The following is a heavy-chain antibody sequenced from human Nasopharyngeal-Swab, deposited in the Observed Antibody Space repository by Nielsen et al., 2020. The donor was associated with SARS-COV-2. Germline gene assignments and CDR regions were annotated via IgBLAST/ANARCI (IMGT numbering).Heavy chain of an antibody. D-gene: IGHD2-2*01. CDR2: IYSDDST. CDR3: ARDGGSYHLGAFDY. V-gene: IGHV3-66*01. J-gene: IGHJ4*02. Sequence: WIRQPPGKGLEWVSVIYSDDSTYYADSVKGRLTISRDNSKNTLYLQMNSLRAEDTAVYYCARDGGSYHLGAFDYWGQGTLVTVSS.